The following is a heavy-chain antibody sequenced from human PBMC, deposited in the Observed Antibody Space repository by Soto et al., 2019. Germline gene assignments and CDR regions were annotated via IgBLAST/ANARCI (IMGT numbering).Heavy chain of an antibody. Sequence: VQLQESGPGLVKPSDTLSLTCTVSGGSISRYYWSWIRQPPGKGLEWIGYVYYSGTTNYNPSLRSRVTISVDTSNNQVSLRLSSVTAADTAVYYCSRAPSAYSRGYGMDVWGQGTTVTVSS. CDR2: VYYSGTT. V-gene: IGHV4-59*07. J-gene: IGHJ6*02. CDR1: GGSISRYY. D-gene: IGHD5-18*01. CDR3: SRAPSAYSRGYGMDV.